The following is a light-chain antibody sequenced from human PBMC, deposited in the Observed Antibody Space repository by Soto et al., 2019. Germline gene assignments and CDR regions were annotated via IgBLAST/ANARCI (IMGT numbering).Light chain of an antibody. J-gene: IGKJ5*01. CDR3: QQANSFPIS. CDR1: QGISTW. Sequence: DIQMTHSPSSLSASVVYRVTITSRASQGISTWLAWYQQKPGKAPKLLIYGASSLQSGVPSRFSGSGSGTDFTLTISNLQPEDFATYYCQQANSFPISFGQGTRLEI. V-gene: IGKV1D-12*01. CDR2: GAS.